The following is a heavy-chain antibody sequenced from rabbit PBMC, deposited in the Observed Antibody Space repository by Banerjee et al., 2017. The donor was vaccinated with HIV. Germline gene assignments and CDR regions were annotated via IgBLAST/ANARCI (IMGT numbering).Heavy chain of an antibody. Sequence: QEQLVESGGGLVQPGASLTLTCTASGFSFSSSYYICWVRQAPGKGLEWIGCINTGSGSTYYASWAKGRFTITRSTSLNTVTLQLNSLTVADTATCFCARAYTSSSPYYNLWGPGTLVTVS. CDR3: ARAYTSSSPYYNL. V-gene: IGHV1S43*01. CDR1: GFSFSSSYY. CDR2: INTGSGST. J-gene: IGHJ4*01. D-gene: IGHD1-1*01.